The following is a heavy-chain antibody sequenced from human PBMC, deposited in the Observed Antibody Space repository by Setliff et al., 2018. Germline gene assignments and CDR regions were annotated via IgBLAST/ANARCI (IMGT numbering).Heavy chain of an antibody. V-gene: IGHV4-39*07. CDR3: ARQPSSGSYYNPRPYYFDF. D-gene: IGHD3-10*01. J-gene: IGHJ4*02. CDR1: GASISSSRDY. CDR2: IYYSGST. Sequence: TSETLSLTCTVSGASISSSRDYWGWIRQPPGKGLEWIGSIYYSGSTYYNPSLKSRVTMSVDTSKDQFSLNLRSVTAADTAVYYCARQPSSGSYYNPRPYYFDFWGQGTLVTVSS.